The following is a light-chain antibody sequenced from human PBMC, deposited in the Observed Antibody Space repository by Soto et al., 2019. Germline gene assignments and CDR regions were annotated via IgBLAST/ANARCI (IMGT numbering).Light chain of an antibody. CDR1: SSNIWAGYD. V-gene: IGLV1-40*01. CDR2: GNS. Sequence: QSVLTQPPSVSGAPGQTVTISCTGSSSNIWAGYDVHWYQQLPGTAPKLLIYGNSNRPSGVPDRFSGSKSGASASLAITGLQAEDAADYYCQSYDSSLSGVVFGGGTKLTVL. J-gene: IGLJ2*01. CDR3: QSYDSSLSGVV.